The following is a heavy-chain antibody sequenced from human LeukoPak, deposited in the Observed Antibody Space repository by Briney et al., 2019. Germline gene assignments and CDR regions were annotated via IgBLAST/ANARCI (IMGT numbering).Heavy chain of an antibody. CDR1: GYTFTSYY. J-gene: IGHJ5*02. CDR3: ARANMVRGVGSFFDRNWFDP. CDR2: INPSGGST. Sequence: ASVKVSCKASGYTFTSYYMHWVRQAPEHGLEWMGIINPSGGSTSYAQKFQGRVTMTRDMSTSTAYMELSRLRSDDTAVYYCARANMVRGVGSFFDRNWFDPWGQGTLVTVSS. V-gene: IGHV1-46*01. D-gene: IGHD3-10*01.